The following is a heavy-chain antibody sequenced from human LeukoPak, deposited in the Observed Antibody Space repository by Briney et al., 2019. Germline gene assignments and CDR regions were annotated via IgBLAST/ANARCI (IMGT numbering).Heavy chain of an antibody. CDR2: IEQDGSDR. V-gene: IGHV3-7*01. J-gene: IGHJ4*02. D-gene: IGHD3-3*01. Sequence: PGGSLRLSCAASGFTLSRYWMTWVRQAPGKGLEWVVTIEQDGSDRYSVDSVKGRFTISRDNAKNSLYLQMNSLRAEDTAVYYCARDHQKLTIFGVAPDYWGQGTLVTVSS. CDR3: ARDHQKLTIFGVAPDY. CDR1: GFTLSRYW.